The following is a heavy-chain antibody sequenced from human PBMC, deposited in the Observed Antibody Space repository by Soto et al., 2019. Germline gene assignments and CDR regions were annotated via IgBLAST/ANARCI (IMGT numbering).Heavy chain of an antibody. CDR3: ARDRSHRHSY. V-gene: IGHV1-3*01. CDR2: INAGSGDT. Sequence: ASVKVSCKASGYTFTSSAMHWVRQAPGQRLQWMGWINAGSGDTKYSQKFQGRVTITRDTFASTAYMELSSLRSEDTAVYYCARDRSHRHSYWGQGTLVTVSS. D-gene: IGHD2-15*01. J-gene: IGHJ1*01. CDR1: GYTFTSSA.